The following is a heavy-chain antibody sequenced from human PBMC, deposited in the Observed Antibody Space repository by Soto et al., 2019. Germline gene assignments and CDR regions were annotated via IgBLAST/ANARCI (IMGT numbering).Heavy chain of an antibody. CDR3: AKDQGSSWYEIDY. CDR1: GFTFSNYA. D-gene: IGHD6-13*01. CDR2: ISGSGGST. Sequence: EVQLLESGGGLVQPGGSLRLSCAASGFTFSNYAVTWVRQAPGKGLEWVSTISGSGGSTYYADSVKGRFTISRDNSKYTLYLQMNSMRAEDTVVYYCAKDQGSSWYEIDYWGQGTLVTVSS. J-gene: IGHJ4*02. V-gene: IGHV3-23*01.